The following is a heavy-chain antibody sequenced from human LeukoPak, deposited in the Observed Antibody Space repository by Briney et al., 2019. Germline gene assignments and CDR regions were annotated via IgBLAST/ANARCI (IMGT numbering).Heavy chain of an antibody. D-gene: IGHD6-19*01. V-gene: IGHV3-30-3*01. J-gene: IGHJ4*02. CDR3: AREHTGAVAGTEFDY. CDR2: ISYDGSNK. CDR1: GFTFSSYA. Sequence: GGSLRLSCAASGFTFSSYAMHWVRQAPGKGLEWVAVISYDGSNKYYADSVKGRFTISRDNSKSTLYLQMNSLRAEDTAVYYCAREHTGAVAGTEFDYWGQGTLVTVSS.